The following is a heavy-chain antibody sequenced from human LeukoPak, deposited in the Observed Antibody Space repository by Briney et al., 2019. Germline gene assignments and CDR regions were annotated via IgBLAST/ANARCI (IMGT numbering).Heavy chain of an antibody. D-gene: IGHD3-3*01. CDR2: ISGSGGST. Sequence: GGSLRLSCAASGFTFSSYAMSWVRQAPGKGLEWVSAISGSGGSTYYADSVKGRFTISRDNSKNTLYLQMNSLRAEDTAVYYCAKGSGFWSGPWRWLDPWGQGTLVTVSS. CDR3: AKGSGFWSGPWRWLDP. V-gene: IGHV3-23*01. J-gene: IGHJ5*02. CDR1: GFTFSSYA.